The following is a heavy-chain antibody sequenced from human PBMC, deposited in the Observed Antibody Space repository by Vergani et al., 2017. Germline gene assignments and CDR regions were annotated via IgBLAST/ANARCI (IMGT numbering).Heavy chain of an antibody. Sequence: QVQLQESGPGLVKPSETLSLTCTVSGGSISSYYWSWIRQPAGKGLEWIGRIYTSGSTNYNPSLKSRVTMSVDTSKNQFSLKLSSVTAADTAVYYCAREDVDTAMAHPPPLYYYYYMDVWGKGTTVTVSS. CDR3: AREDVDTAMAHPPPLYYYYYMDV. CDR1: GGSISSYY. D-gene: IGHD5-18*01. CDR2: IYTSGST. J-gene: IGHJ6*03. V-gene: IGHV4-4*07.